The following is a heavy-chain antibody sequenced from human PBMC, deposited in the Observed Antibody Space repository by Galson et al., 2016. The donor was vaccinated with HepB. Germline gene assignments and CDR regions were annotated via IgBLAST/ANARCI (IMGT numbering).Heavy chain of an antibody. D-gene: IGHD4-17*01. CDR1: GFTFSDYY. J-gene: IGHJ6*02. CDR3: ARVSYGGYKLFNYYGMDV. Sequence: SLRLSCAASGFTFSDYYMSWLRQAPGMGPEWVSFISSSSVTRHYSDPVKGRFTISRDNANNALYLEMSNLRAEDTAIYYCARVSYGGYKLFNYYGMDVWGQGTTVTVSS. CDR2: ISSSSVTR. V-gene: IGHV3-11*04.